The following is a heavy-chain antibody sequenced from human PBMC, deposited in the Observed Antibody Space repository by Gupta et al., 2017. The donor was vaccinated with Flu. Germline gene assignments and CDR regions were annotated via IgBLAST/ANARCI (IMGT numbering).Heavy chain of an antibody. D-gene: IGHD2/OR15-2a*01. J-gene: IGHJ4*02. Sequence: IRDADSVKGRFTISRDNAKKSLHLQMSSLRAEDTALYYGAKDISLSGLGFDSWGQGVLVSVSS. CDR3: AKDISLSGLGFDS. V-gene: IGHV3-9*01. CDR2: I.